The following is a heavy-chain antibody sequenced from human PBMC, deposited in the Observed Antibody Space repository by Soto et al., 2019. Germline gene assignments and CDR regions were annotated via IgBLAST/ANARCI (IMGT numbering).Heavy chain of an antibody. Sequence: SETLALTCVVYGGSFSGYYWSWIRQSPGKGLEWIGGINHRGSTNYNPSLESRVTISVDTSKNQFSLKLPSVTAADTAMYYCARDGFCTSTTCRVGNWFDPWGQGTLVTVSS. V-gene: IGHV4-34*01. CDR2: INHRGST. J-gene: IGHJ5*02. D-gene: IGHD2-2*01. CDR1: GGSFSGYY. CDR3: ARDGFCTSTTCRVGNWFDP.